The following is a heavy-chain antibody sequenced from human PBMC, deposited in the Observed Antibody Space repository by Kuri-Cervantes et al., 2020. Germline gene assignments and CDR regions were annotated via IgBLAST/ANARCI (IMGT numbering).Heavy chain of an antibody. Sequence: ASVKVSCKASGFTFTTYFMHWVRQAPGQGLEWMGIINPNGGSTTYAQKFQGRVTMTRDTSTSTIYLELSSLRSEDTAVYYCARVFTLVQGDYFDYWGQGTLVTVSS. CDR1: GFTFTTYF. J-gene: IGHJ4*02. CDR2: INPNGGST. V-gene: IGHV1-46*01. D-gene: IGHD3-10*01. CDR3: ARVFTLVQGDYFDY.